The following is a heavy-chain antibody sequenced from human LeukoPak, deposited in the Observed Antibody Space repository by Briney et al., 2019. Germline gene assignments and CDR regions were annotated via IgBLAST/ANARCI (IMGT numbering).Heavy chain of an antibody. D-gene: IGHD4-23*01. J-gene: IGHJ4*02. CDR1: GFTFSTYP. Sequence: GRSLRLSCVASGFTFSTYPMHWVRQAPGKGLEWVAVISSDRKNKYYADAVKGRFTVSTDNSKNTLYLQMNSLRGDDTAVYYCARDLSTVVVSGMGVFDYWGQGTLVTVSS. CDR2: ISSDRKNK. V-gene: IGHV3-30*04. CDR3: ARDLSTVVVSGMGVFDY.